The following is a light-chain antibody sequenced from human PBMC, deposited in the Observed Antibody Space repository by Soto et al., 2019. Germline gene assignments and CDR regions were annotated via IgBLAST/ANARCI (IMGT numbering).Light chain of an antibody. CDR2: GAS. CDR1: QSVRNSY. Sequence: EIVMTQSPATLSVSPGERATLSCRASQSVRNSYLAWYQQKSGQAPRLLMYGASTRAASIPARFSGSGSGTEFTLTISSLQSEDFAVYYCQQYSDWPLTFGGGTKV. J-gene: IGKJ4*01. CDR3: QQYSDWPLT. V-gene: IGKV3-15*01.